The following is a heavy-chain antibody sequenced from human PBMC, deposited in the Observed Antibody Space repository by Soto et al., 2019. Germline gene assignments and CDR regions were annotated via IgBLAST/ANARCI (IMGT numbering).Heavy chain of an antibody. J-gene: IGHJ6*02. CDR2: INPSGGST. D-gene: IGHD3-9*01. CDR1: GYTFTSYY. Sequence: VSVKVSCKASGYTFTSYYMHWVRQAPGQGLEWMGIINPSGGSTSYAQKFQGRVTMTRDTSTSTVYMELSSLRSEDTAVYYCARDHYALQYYDILTGDSPYGMDVWGQGTTVTVSS. CDR3: ARDHYALQYYDILTGDSPYGMDV. V-gene: IGHV1-46*01.